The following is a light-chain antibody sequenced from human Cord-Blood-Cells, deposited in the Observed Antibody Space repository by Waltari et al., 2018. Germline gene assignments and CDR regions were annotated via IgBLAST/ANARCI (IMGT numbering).Light chain of an antibody. J-gene: IGKJ1*01. CDR2: DAS. CDR3: QQRSNWPPIT. Sequence: EIVLTQSPATLSLSPGERATLSCRASQSVSSYLAWYQPKPGQAPRLLIHDASNRATGIPARFSGSGSGTDFTLTISSLEPEDFAVYYCQQRSNWPPITFGQGTKVEIK. V-gene: IGKV3-11*01. CDR1: QSVSSY.